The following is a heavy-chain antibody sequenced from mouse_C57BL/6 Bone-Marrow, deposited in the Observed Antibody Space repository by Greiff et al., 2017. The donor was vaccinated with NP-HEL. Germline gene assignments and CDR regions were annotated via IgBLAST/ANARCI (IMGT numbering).Heavy chain of an antibody. CDR1: GYAFSSSW. Sequence: QVQLQQSGPELVKPGASVKISCKASGYAFSSSWMNWVKQRPGKGLEWIGRIYPGDGDTNYNGKFKGKATLTADKSSSTAYMQLSSLTSEDSAVYFCARTFITPGCGQGTLVTVSA. V-gene: IGHV1-82*01. D-gene: IGHD1-1*01. CDR3: ARTFITPG. J-gene: IGHJ3*02. CDR2: IYPGDGDT.